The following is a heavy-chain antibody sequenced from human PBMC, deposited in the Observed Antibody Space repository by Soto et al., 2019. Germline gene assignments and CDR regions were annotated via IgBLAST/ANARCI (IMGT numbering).Heavy chain of an antibody. D-gene: IGHD1-26*01. Sequence: QVTLKVSGPVLVKPTETLTLTCTVSGFSLSNARMGVSWIRQPPGKALEWLAHIFRNDDRSYNTSLKNRLTNYQDTYKSMVVPTLTTVDPVDTGTSSWAPALREALPISYFDSWGPGTLVTVAS. V-gene: IGHV2-26*01. CDR1: GFSLSNARMG. CDR2: IFRNDDR. CDR3: APALREALPISYFDS. J-gene: IGHJ4*02.